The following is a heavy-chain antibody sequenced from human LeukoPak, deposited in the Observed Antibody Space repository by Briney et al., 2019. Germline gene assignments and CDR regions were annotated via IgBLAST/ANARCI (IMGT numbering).Heavy chain of an antibody. CDR3: TRDKSASSPREWFDP. CDR2: ISNSGGST. J-gene: IGHJ5*02. Sequence: GGSLRLSCAASGFTFSSYAMTWVRQAPGKALEWVSGISNSGGSTYYADSVKGRFTISRDNSKTTLYLQMNSLRDEDTALYHCTRDKSASSPREWFDPWGQGTVVTVSS. CDR1: GFTFSSYA. V-gene: IGHV3-23*01. D-gene: IGHD6-6*01.